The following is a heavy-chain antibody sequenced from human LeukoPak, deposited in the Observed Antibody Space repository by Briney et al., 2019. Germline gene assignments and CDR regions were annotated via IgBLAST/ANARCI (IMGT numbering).Heavy chain of an antibody. V-gene: IGHV4-34*01. CDR1: GESFSGYS. CDR2: INQRRNT. CDR3: ARGSVTTGLD. J-gene: IGHJ4*02. D-gene: IGHD4-11*01. Sequence: SETLSLTCVVYGESFSGYSWSWIRQPPGKGLEWIGEINQRRNTNYNPSLKSRVTISVDTSKNQFSLKLSSVTAADTAVYYCARGSVTTGLDWGQGTLVTVSS.